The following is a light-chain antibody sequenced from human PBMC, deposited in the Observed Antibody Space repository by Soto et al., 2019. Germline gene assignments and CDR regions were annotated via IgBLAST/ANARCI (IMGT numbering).Light chain of an antibody. CDR1: QGVNID. Sequence: EIVLTQSPATLSVSPGESATLSCRASQGVNIDLVWYQQKPGQAPKRLMFSASARVTGIPARFIGGGSETEFTLTISSLQPEDSAVYYCQQYNTWPFTFGPGTKVDIK. CDR3: QQYNTWPFT. V-gene: IGKV3D-15*01. J-gene: IGKJ3*01. CDR2: SAS.